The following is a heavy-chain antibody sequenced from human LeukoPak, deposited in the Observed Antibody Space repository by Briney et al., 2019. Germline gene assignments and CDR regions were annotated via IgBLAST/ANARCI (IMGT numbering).Heavy chain of an antibody. Sequence: PSETLSLTCTVSGGSISSYYWSWIRQPAGKGLEWIGCIYTSGSTNYNPSLKSRVTMSVDTSKNQFSLKLSSVTAADTAVYYCARDLSSGYCSGGSCYYMIKGRKVSHLLDNWFDPWGQGTLVTVSS. CDR1: GGSISSYY. D-gene: IGHD2-15*01. CDR2: IYTSGST. J-gene: IGHJ5*02. CDR3: ARDLSSGYCSGGSCYYMIKGRKVSHLLDNWFDP. V-gene: IGHV4-4*07.